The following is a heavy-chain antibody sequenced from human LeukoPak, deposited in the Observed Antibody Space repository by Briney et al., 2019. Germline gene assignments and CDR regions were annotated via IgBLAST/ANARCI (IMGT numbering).Heavy chain of an antibody. D-gene: IGHD1-26*01. CDR1: GFTFSSYG. CDR3: AKDRPTTMDV. CDR2: IRYDGSNN. J-gene: IGHJ6*03. V-gene: IGHV3-30*02. Sequence: GGSLRHSCAASGFTFSSYGMHWVRQAPGKGLEGVAFIRYDGSNNYYADSVKGRVTISRDNSKNTLYLQMNSPRAEDTAVYYCAKDRPTTMDVWGKGTTVTVSS.